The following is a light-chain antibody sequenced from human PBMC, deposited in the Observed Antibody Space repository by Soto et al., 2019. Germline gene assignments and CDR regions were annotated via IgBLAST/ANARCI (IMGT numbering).Light chain of an antibody. CDR1: RSISTN. J-gene: IGKJ4*01. CDR3: QPHNNWPVVT. V-gene: IGKV3-15*01. Sequence: EMFVTQSPTNLSVSPGERITLSCRASRSISTNLAWYQQKPGQAPRLLIYGASTLATGVPPRFSGRGSGTEFTLTISSLQSEDFAVYYCQPHNNWPVVTFGGGTKVDIK. CDR2: GAS.